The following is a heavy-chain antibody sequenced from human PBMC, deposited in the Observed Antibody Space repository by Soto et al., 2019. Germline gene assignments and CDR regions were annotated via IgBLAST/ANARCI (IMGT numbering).Heavy chain of an antibody. CDR2: ISPILGVA. D-gene: IGHD3-10*01. Sequence: QVQLVQSGAEVKQPGSSVKVSCKASGVTFSNHTIRWVRQAPGQGLEWMGSISPILGVANYAQKFKGSVTITADKSTTTSYMELSSLRSADTAVYYCARVAEMGTGTDGYSYYMDVWGKGTTVTVSS. CDR3: ARVAEMGTGTDGYSYYMDV. V-gene: IGHV1-69*04. CDR1: GVTFSNHT. J-gene: IGHJ6*03.